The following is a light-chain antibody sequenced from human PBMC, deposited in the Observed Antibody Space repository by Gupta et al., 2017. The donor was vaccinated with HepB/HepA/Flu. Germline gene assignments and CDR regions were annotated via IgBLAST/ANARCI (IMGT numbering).Light chain of an antibody. CDR2: DAS. V-gene: IGKV3-11*01. CDR3: QQRSNWPPIT. J-gene: IGKJ5*01. Sequence: EIVLTQSPATLSLSPGERATLSCRASQSVSSYLAWYQQKPGQAPRLLIYDASNRVTGIPARFSGSGCGTDFTLTISSREPEDFAVYYCQQRSNWPPITFGQGTRLEIK. CDR1: QSVSSY.